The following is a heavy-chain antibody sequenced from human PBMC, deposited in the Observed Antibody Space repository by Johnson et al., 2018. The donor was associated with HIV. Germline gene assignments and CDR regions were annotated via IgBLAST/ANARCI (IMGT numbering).Heavy chain of an antibody. V-gene: IGHV3-30*04. J-gene: IGHJ3*02. CDR1: GFTFSSYA. CDR2: ISYDGSNK. Sequence: QMLLVESGGGVVQPGRSLRLSCAASGFTFSSYAMHWVRQAPGKGLEWVAVISYDGSNKYYADSVKGRFTISRDNSKNTLYLQMNSLRAEDTAVYYCAKSTRGNWGSCFDIWGQGTMVTVSS. D-gene: IGHD7-27*01. CDR3: AKSTRGNWGSCFDI.